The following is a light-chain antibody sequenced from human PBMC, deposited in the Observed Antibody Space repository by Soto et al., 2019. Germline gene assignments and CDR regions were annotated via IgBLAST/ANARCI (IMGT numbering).Light chain of an antibody. Sequence: QSALTQPASVSGSPGQSITISCTGTSSDVGGYKYVSWYQQQPGKAPKLMIYEVSNRPSGVSNRFSGSKSGNTASLTISGLQSEDEADYYCSSHTSRSTRVFGGGTKLTVL. CDR1: SSDVGGYKY. V-gene: IGLV2-14*01. CDR2: EVS. CDR3: SSHTSRSTRV. J-gene: IGLJ3*02.